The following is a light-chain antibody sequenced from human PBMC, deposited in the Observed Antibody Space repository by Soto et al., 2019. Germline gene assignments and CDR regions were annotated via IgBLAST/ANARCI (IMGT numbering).Light chain of an antibody. J-gene: IGKJ1*01. Sequence: EIVLTQSPDTLSLSPGGSATLSCRASQSVRSSYLAWYQQTPGQTPRLRIYAASSRATGIPDRFSGSGSGTDFSLTISRLEAEDFGVYYCQQYGSSPRTFGQGTKVDIK. CDR3: QQYGSSPRT. V-gene: IGKV3-20*01. CDR1: QSVRSSY. CDR2: AAS.